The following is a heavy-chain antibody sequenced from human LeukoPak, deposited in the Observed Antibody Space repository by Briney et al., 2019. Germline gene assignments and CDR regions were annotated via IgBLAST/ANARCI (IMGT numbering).Heavy chain of an antibody. CDR2: INRDGSST. D-gene: IGHD3-10*01. J-gene: IGHJ6*04. V-gene: IGHV3-74*01. CDR3: ARVSWAFYYQYGMDV. Sequence: GGSLRLFCAASGFTFSSYWMHWVRQAPGKGLVWVSRINRDGSSTSYADSVKGRFTISRDNAKNTLYLQMNSLRAEDTAVYYCARVSWAFYYQYGMDVWGKGATVTVCS. CDR1: GFTFSSYW.